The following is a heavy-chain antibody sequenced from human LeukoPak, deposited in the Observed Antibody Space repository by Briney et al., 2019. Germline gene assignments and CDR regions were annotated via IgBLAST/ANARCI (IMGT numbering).Heavy chain of an antibody. CDR3: TRHRVDGSSWYFDDAFDI. D-gene: IGHD6-13*01. V-gene: IGHV3-73*01. J-gene: IGHJ3*02. CDR1: GFTFSGSA. CDR2: IRSKANSYAT. Sequence: PGGSLRLSCAASGFTFSGSAMHWVRQASGKGLEWVGRIRSKANSYATAYAASVKGRFTISRDDSKNTAYLQMNSLKTEDTAVYYCTRHRVDGSSWYFDDAFDIWGQGTMVTVSS.